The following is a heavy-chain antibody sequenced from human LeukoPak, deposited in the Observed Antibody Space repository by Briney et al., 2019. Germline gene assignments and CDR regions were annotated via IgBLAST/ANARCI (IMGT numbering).Heavy chain of an antibody. Sequence: PSETLSLTCTVSGGSISSSSYYWGWIRQPPGKGLEWIGSIYYSGSTYYNPSLKSRVTISVDTSKNQFSLKLSSVTAADTAVYYCARAFSPYKTYYFDYWGQGTLVTVSS. CDR1: GGSISSSSYY. V-gene: IGHV4-39*01. J-gene: IGHJ4*02. D-gene: IGHD5-24*01. CDR3: ARAFSPYKTYYFDY. CDR2: IYYSGST.